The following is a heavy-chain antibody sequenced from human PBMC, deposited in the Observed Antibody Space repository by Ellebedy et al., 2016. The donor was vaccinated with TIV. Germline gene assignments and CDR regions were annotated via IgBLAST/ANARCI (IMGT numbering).Heavy chain of an antibody. CDR1: RYTFTSYY. Sequence: ASVKVSXKASRYTFTSYYMHWVRQAPGQGLEWMGIINPSGGSTSYAQKFQGRVTITADESTSTAYMELSSLRSEDTAVYYCARDRPYSGSNYWGQGTLVTVFS. V-gene: IGHV1-46*01. CDR3: ARDRPYSGSNY. J-gene: IGHJ4*02. CDR2: INPSGGST. D-gene: IGHD1-26*01.